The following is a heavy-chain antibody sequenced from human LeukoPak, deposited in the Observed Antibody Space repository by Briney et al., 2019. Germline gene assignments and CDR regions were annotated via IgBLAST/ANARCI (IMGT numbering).Heavy chain of an antibody. Sequence: GGSLRLSCAASGFTFSSYAMNWVRQAPGKGLEWVSSISSSSSYIYYADSVKGRFTISRDNAKNSLYLQMNSLRAEDTAVYYCARDRVNYFDYWGQGTLVTVSS. CDR3: ARDRVNYFDY. CDR1: GFTFSSYA. V-gene: IGHV3-21*01. J-gene: IGHJ4*02. CDR2: ISSSSSYI. D-gene: IGHD3-10*01.